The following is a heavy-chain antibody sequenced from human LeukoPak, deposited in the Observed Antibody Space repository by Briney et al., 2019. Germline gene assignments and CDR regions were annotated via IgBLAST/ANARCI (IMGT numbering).Heavy chain of an antibody. CDR3: ASAWVMVARAQTDY. J-gene: IGHJ4*02. D-gene: IGHD2-15*01. CDR2: ISGSGGST. CDR1: GFTFSSYA. V-gene: IGHV3-23*01. Sequence: PGGSLRLSCAASGFTFSSYAMSWVRQAPGKGLEWVSAISGSGGSTYYADSVKGRFTISRDNAKNSLYLQMNSLRAEDTAVYYCASAWVMVARAQTDYWGQGTLVTVSS.